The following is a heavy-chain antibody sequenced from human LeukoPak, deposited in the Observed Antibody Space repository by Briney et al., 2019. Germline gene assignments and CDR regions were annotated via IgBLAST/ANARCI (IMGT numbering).Heavy chain of an antibody. CDR1: GFTFSSYS. D-gene: IGHD4-23*01. J-gene: IGHJ4*02. CDR3: ARATVVTLPGF. Sequence: GGSLRLSCAASGFTFSSYSMNWVRQAPGKGLEWVSSISSSSYIYYADSVKGRFTISRDNAKNSLYLQMNSLRAEDTAVYYCARATVVTLPGFWGQGTLVTVSS. V-gene: IGHV3-21*01. CDR2: ISSSSYI.